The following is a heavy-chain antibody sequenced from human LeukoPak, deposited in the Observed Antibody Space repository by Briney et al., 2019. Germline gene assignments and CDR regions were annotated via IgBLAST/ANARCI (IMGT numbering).Heavy chain of an antibody. Sequence: KPGGSLRLSCAASGFTFSSYSMNWLRHAPGKGLEWVSSISSSSSYIYYADSVKGRFTISRDNAKNSLYLQMNSLRAEDTAVYYCARDVKTGAPFDYWGQGTLVTVSS. CDR1: GFTFSSYS. V-gene: IGHV3-21*01. CDR3: ARDVKTGAPFDY. D-gene: IGHD7-27*01. CDR2: ISSSSSYI. J-gene: IGHJ4*02.